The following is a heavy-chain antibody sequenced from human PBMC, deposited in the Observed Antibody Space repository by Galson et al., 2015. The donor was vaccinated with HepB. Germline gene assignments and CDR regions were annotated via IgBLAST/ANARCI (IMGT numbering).Heavy chain of an antibody. V-gene: IGHV3-74*01. Sequence: SLRLSCAASGFTFSSYWMHWVRQAPGKGLVWVSRINSDGSRTTYADSVKGRFTISRDSAKNPLYVQMNSLRAEDTAVYYCARGSAWIAAAGTLDYWGQGTLVTVSS. CDR2: INSDGSRT. J-gene: IGHJ4*02. CDR3: ARGSAWIAAAGTLDY. CDR1: GFTFSSYW. D-gene: IGHD6-13*01.